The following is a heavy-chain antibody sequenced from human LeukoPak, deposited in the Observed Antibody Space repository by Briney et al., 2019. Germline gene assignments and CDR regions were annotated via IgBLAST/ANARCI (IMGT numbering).Heavy chain of an antibody. CDR3: AKERATYYYGSGSYYLGYFDY. CDR1: GFTFSSYD. J-gene: IGHJ4*02. Sequence: GGSLRLSCGASGFTFSSYDIHWVRQAPGKGLEWVAFIRYDGSNKYYADSVKGRFTISRDNSKNTLYLQMNSLRAEDTAVYYCAKERATYYYGSGSYYLGYFDYWGQGTLVTVSS. V-gene: IGHV3-30*02. CDR2: IRYDGSNK. D-gene: IGHD3-10*01.